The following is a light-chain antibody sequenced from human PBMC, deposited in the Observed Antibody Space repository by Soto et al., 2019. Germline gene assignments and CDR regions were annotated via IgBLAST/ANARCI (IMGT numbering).Light chain of an antibody. CDR2: DAS. Sequence: AIQLTQSPSSLSASVGDRVTITCRASQGISSALAWYQQKPGKAPKLLIYDASSLESGVPSRFSGSGSGTDFTLTISSLQTEDFATYYCQQFNSYFWTFGQGTKVEIK. CDR1: QGISSA. J-gene: IGKJ1*01. V-gene: IGKV1-13*02. CDR3: QQFNSYFWT.